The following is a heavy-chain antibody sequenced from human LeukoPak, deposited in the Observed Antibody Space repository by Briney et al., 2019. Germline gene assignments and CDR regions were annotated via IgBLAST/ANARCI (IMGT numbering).Heavy chain of an antibody. Sequence: GGSLRLSCAASGFTFSSYAMHWVRQAPGKGLEWVAVISYDGSNKYYADSVKGRFTISRDNAKNSLYLQMNSLRAEDTAVYYCARAGGYRDYWGQGTLVTVSS. V-gene: IGHV3-30-3*01. J-gene: IGHJ4*02. D-gene: IGHD3-22*01. CDR3: ARAGGYRDY. CDR1: GFTFSSYA. CDR2: ISYDGSNK.